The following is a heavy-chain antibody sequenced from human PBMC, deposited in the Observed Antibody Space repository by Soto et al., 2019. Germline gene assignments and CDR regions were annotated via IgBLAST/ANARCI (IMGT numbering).Heavy chain of an antibody. CDR2: IIPIFGTA. Sequence: SVKVSGKASGGTFSSCAISWVRQAPGQGLEWMGGIIPIFGTANYAQKFQGRVTITADKSTSTAYMELSSLRSEDTAVYYCAREDSGYDSRCFDPWGQGTLATVSS. J-gene: IGHJ5*02. D-gene: IGHD5-12*01. CDR3: AREDSGYDSRCFDP. V-gene: IGHV1-69*06. CDR1: GGTFSSCA.